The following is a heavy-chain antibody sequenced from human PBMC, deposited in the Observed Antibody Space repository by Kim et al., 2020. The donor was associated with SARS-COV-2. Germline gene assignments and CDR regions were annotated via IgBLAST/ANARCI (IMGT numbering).Heavy chain of an antibody. CDR1: GFTVSSNY. V-gene: IGHV3-66*01. J-gene: IGHJ4*02. CDR3: ARDRLTGTTRD. Sequence: GGSLRLSCAASGFTVSSNYMSWVRQAPGKGLEWVSVIYSGGSTYYADSVKGRFTISRDNSKSTLYLQMNSLRAEDTAVYYCARDRLTGTTRDWGQGTLVTVTS. D-gene: IGHD1-20*01. CDR2: IYSGGST.